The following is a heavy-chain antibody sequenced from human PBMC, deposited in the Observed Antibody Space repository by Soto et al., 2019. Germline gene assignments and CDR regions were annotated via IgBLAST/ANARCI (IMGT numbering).Heavy chain of an antibody. Sequence: SETLSLTCAVYGGSFSGYYWSWIRQPPGKGLEWIGEINHSGSTNYNPSLKSRVTISVDTSKNQFSLKLSSVTAADTAVYYCARGVGYCSSTSCYTGNYYYYGMDVWGQGTTVTVSS. D-gene: IGHD2-2*02. J-gene: IGHJ6*02. CDR1: GGSFSGYY. CDR3: ARGVGYCSSTSCYTGNYYYYGMDV. V-gene: IGHV4-34*01. CDR2: INHSGST.